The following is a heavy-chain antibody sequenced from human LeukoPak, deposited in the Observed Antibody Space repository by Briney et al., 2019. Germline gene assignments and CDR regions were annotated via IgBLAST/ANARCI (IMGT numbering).Heavy chain of an antibody. Sequence: PSETLSLTCTVSGGSISSSSYYWGWIRQPPGKGLEWIGSIYYSGSTYYNPSLKSRVTISVDTSKNQFSLKLSSVTAADTAVYYCARVSGGFYGNLDYWGQGTLVTVSS. J-gene: IGHJ4*02. V-gene: IGHV4-39*07. CDR3: ARVSGGFYGNLDY. CDR2: IYYSGST. CDR1: GGSISSSSYY. D-gene: IGHD4-11*01.